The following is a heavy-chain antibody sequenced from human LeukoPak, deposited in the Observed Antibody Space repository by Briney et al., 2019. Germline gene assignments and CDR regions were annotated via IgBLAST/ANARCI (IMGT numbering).Heavy chain of an antibody. V-gene: IGHV4-59*01. CDR1: GGSISRYY. D-gene: IGHD4-23*01. Sequence: SETLSLTCTVSGGSISRYYWSWIRQPPGKGLEWIGYIYYGGSTNYNPSLKSRVTISVDASKNQFSLNLASVTAADTAVYYCARVSGYGGNSGVWGQGTLVTVSS. CDR3: ARVSGYGGNSGV. CDR2: IYYGGST. J-gene: IGHJ4*02.